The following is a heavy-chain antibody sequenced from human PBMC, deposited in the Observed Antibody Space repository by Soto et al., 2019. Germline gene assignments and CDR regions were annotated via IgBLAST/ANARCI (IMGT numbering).Heavy chain of an antibody. CDR1: GFTFSSYA. Sequence: GGSLRLSCAASGFTFSSYAMSWVRQAPGKGLEWVSAISGSGGSIYYADSVKGRFTISRDNSKNTLYLQMNSLRAEDTAVYYCAGGRAAAGTLLVYYYYGMDVWGQGTTVTVSS. V-gene: IGHV3-23*01. CDR2: ISGSGGSI. J-gene: IGHJ6*02. CDR3: AGGRAAAGTLLVYYYYGMDV. D-gene: IGHD6-13*01.